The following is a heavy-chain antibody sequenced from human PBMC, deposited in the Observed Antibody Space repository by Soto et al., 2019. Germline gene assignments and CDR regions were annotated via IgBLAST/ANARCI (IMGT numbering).Heavy chain of an antibody. J-gene: IGHJ3*02. CDR2: IWYDGSNK. CDR1: GFTFSSYG. D-gene: IGHD2-15*01. Sequence: QVQLVESGGGVVQPGRSLRLSCAASGFTFSSYGMHWVRQAPGKGLEWVAVIWYDGSNKYYADSVKGRFTISRDNSKNTLYLQMNSLRAEVTAVYYCARGRSCSGGSCYSAEDDAFDIWGQGTMVTVPS. CDR3: ARGRSCSGGSCYSAEDDAFDI. V-gene: IGHV3-33*01.